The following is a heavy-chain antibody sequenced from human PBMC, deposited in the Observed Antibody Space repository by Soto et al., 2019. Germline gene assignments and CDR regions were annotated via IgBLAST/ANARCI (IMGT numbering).Heavy chain of an antibody. V-gene: IGHV3-33*01. Sequence: PGGSLRLACAAPGFTFSSYGMHWVRQAPGKGLEWVAVIWYDGSNKYYADSVKGRFTISRDNSKNTLYLQMNSLRAEDTSVYYCARDSDLMDVWAKRTRVTGSS. CDR2: IWYDGSNK. J-gene: IGHJ6*04. CDR1: GFTFSSYG. CDR3: ARDSDLMDV.